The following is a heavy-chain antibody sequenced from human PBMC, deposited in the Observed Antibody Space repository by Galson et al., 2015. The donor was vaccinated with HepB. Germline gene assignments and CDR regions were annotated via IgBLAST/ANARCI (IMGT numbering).Heavy chain of an antibody. V-gene: IGHV3-23*01. J-gene: IGHJ5*02. CDR1: GFTFSSYA. D-gene: IGHD3-9*01. Sequence: SLRLSCAASGFTFSSYAMSWVRQAPGKGLEWVSAISGSGGSTYYADSVKGRFTISRDNSKNTLYLQMNSLRAEDTAVYYCAKSQILTGYSSFDWFDPWGQGTLVTVSS. CDR2: ISGSGGST. CDR3: AKSQILTGYSSFDWFDP.